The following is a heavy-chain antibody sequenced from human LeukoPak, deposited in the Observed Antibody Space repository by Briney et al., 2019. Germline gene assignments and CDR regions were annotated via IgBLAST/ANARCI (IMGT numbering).Heavy chain of an antibody. CDR1: GGTFSSYA. J-gene: IGHJ3*02. CDR3: VAEVRGVIAFDI. D-gene: IGHD3-10*01. V-gene: IGHV1-69*01. CDR2: IIPIFGTA. Sequence: GSSVKVSCKASGGTFSSYAISWVRQAPGQGLEWMGGIIPIFGTANYAQKFQGRVTITADESTSTAYMELSSLRSKDTAVYYCVAEVRGVIAFDIWGQGTMVTVSS.